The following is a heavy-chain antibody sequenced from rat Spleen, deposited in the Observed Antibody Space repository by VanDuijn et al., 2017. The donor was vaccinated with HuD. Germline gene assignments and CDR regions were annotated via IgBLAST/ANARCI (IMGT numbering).Heavy chain of an antibody. CDR2: ISNTGDT. Sequence: EVQLVESGGGLVQPGRSMKLSCAASGFAFDNYDMAWVRQTPAKGLEWVASISNTGDTFYPDSVKGRFTISRDNAKSILYVQMDSLRPEDTATYYCVRQDTSGYSNWFTYWGQGTPVTVSS. CDR1: GFAFDNYD. V-gene: IGHV5-25*01. CDR3: VRQDTSGYSNWFTY. J-gene: IGHJ3*01. D-gene: IGHD4-3*01.